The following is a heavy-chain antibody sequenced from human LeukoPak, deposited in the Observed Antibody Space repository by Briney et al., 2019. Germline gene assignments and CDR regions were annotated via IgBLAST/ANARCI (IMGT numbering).Heavy chain of an antibody. Sequence: GASVKASCKVSGYTLTELSMHWVRQAPGKGLEWMGGFDPEDGETIYAQKFQGRVTMTEDTSTDTAYMELSSLRSEDTAVYYCATDLDYYGSGSYPLDYWGQGTLVTVSS. CDR3: ATDLDYYGSGSYPLDY. V-gene: IGHV1-24*01. D-gene: IGHD3-10*01. CDR2: FDPEDGET. CDR1: GYTLTELS. J-gene: IGHJ4*02.